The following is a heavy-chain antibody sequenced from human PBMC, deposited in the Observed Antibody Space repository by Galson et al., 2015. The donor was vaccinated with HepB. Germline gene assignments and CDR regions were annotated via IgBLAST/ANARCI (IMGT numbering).Heavy chain of an antibody. CDR2: ISYDGSNK. V-gene: IGHV3-30-3*01. CDR3: AREWETDAFDI. Sequence: SLRLSCAASGFTFSSYAMHWVRQAPGKGLEWVAVISYDGSNKYYADSVKGRFTISRDNSKNTLYLQMNSLRAEDTAVYYCAREWETDAFDIWGQGTMVTVSS. CDR1: GFTFSSYA. D-gene: IGHD1-26*01. J-gene: IGHJ3*02.